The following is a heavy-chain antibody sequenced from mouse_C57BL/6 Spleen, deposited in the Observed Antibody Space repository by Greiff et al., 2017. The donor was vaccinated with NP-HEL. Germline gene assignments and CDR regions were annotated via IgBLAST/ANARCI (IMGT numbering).Heavy chain of an antibody. D-gene: IGHD1-1*01. CDR2: IDPSDSYP. CDR1: GYTFTSYW. J-gene: IGHJ3*01. V-gene: IGHV1-50*01. Sequence: QVQLQQPGAELVKPGASVKLSCKASGYTFTSYWMQWVKQRPGQGLEWIGEIDPSDSYPNYNQKFKGKATLTVDTSSSTAYMQLSSLTSEDSAVYYCAHYYGSSYWFAYWGQGTLVTVSA. CDR3: AHYYGSSYWFAY.